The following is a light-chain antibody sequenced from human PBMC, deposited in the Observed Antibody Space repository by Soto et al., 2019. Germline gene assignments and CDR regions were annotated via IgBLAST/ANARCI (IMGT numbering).Light chain of an antibody. CDR3: QQEKRYSQT. Sequence: DIQMTQSPSTLSASVGDRVTITCRASQSISSWLAWYQQKTGKAPKLLLYKASRLESGVPSRFNRMGSGTEFTLHLGSPQPDACATYDFQQEKRYSQTFGQGTKVEIK. CDR1: QSISSW. CDR2: KAS. J-gene: IGKJ1*01. V-gene: IGKV1-5*03.